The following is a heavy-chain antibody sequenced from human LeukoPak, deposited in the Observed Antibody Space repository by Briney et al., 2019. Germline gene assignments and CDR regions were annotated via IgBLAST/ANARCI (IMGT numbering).Heavy chain of an antibody. Sequence: GGSLRLSCAASGFTFSGSAMHWVRQASGKGLEWVGRIRSKANSYATAYAASVKGRFTISRDDSKNTAYLQMNSLKTEDTAVYYCYLDSSGYYHDAFDIWSQGTMVTVSS. V-gene: IGHV3-73*01. CDR1: GFTFSGSA. D-gene: IGHD3-22*01. CDR2: IRSKANSYAT. CDR3: YLDSSGYYHDAFDI. J-gene: IGHJ3*02.